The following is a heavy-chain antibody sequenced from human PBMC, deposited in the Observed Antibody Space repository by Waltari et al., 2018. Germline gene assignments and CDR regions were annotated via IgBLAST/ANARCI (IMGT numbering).Heavy chain of an antibody. CDR1: EFIVRNNY. J-gene: IGHJ3*01. CDR3: ATLGAYLGAFEV. CDR2: IYAGGGS. D-gene: IGHD3-16*01. Sequence: EVQLVETGGALIHPGGSLRLSCAASEFIVRNNYMAWVRPAPGKGLELVSVIYAGGGSDSADSVRGRFTISRDNSKNTLYLEMNALRPDDTAVYYCATLGAYLGAFEVWGRGTMVTVSS. V-gene: IGHV3-53*02.